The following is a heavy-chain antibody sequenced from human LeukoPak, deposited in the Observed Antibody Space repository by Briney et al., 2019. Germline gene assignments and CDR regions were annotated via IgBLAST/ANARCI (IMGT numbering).Heavy chain of an antibody. CDR2: IYYSGNT. J-gene: IGHJ2*01. Sequence: SETLSLTCTVSGGSISSFYWTWIRQPPGQGLEWIGDIYYSGNTNYNPSLKSRVTISVDTSKNQFSLKLSSVTAADTAVYYCAGDSSGWYPYWYFDLWGRGTLVTVSS. CDR1: GGSISSFY. D-gene: IGHD6-19*01. CDR3: AGDSSGWYPYWYFDL. V-gene: IGHV4-59*01.